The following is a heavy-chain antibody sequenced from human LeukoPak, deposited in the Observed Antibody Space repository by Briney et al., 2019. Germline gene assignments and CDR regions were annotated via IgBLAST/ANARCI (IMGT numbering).Heavy chain of an antibody. Sequence: SETLSLTCTVSGGSISSGDYYWSWIRQPPGTGLEWIGYIYYSGSTYYNPSLKSRVTISVDTSKNQFSLKLSSVTAADTAVYYCARVLHRNFDYWGQGTLVTVSP. V-gene: IGHV4-30-4*01. CDR2: IYYSGST. CDR1: GGSISSGDYY. CDR3: ARVLHRNFDY. J-gene: IGHJ4*02.